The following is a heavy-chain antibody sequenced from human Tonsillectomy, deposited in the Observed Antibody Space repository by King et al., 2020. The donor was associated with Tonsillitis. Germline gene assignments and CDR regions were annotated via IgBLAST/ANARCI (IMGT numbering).Heavy chain of an antibody. D-gene: IGHD5-18*01. V-gene: IGHV3-30*18. CDR3: AKAAHPGYSYGSYFDY. J-gene: IGHJ4*02. CDR2: ISYDGSNK. CDR1: GFTFSSYG. Sequence: VQLVESGGGVVQPGRSLRLSCAASGFTFSSYGMHWVRQAPGKGLEWVAVISYDGSNKYYADSVKGRFTISRDNSKNTLYLQMNSLRAEDTAVYYCAKAAHPGYSYGSYFDYWGQGTLVTVSS.